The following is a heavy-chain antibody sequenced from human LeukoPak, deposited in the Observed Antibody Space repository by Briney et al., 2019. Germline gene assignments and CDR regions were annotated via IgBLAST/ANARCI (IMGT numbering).Heavy chain of an antibody. CDR2: ISGSGGST. V-gene: IGHV3-23*01. J-gene: IGHJ4*02. CDR3: ARDYGDYGRRFDY. D-gene: IGHD4-17*01. CDR1: GFTFSSYG. Sequence: PGGSLRLSCAASGFTFSSYGMSWVRQAPGKGLEWVSAISGSGGSTYYADSVKGRFTISRDNSKNTLYLQMNSLRAEDTAVYYCARDYGDYGRRFDYWGQGTLVTVSS.